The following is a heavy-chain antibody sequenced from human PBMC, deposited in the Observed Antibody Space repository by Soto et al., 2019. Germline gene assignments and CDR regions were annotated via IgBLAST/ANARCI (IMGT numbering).Heavy chain of an antibody. CDR1: GFTFDDYV. CDR3: ARKEGYDILTGSYYYGMDV. J-gene: IGHJ6*02. Sequence: GGSLRLSCAASGFTFDDYVMSWVLQAPGKGLEWVSGINWNGYSTGYADSVKGRFTISRDNAKNSLYLQMNSLRAEDTALYYCARKEGYDILTGSYYYGMDVWGQGTTVIGS. V-gene: IGHV3-20*04. D-gene: IGHD3-9*01. CDR2: INWNGYST.